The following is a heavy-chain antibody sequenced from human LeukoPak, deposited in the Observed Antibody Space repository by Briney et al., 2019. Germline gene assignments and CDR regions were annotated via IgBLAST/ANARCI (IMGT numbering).Heavy chain of an antibody. D-gene: IGHD2-15*01. J-gene: IGHJ3*02. V-gene: IGHV4-59*01. CDR3: ARALKYCSGGSCYPGAFDI. Sequence: SETLSLTCTVSGGSISSYYWSWIRQPPGKGLEWIGYIYYSGSTNYNPSLKSRVTISVDTSKNQFSLKLSSVTAADTAVYYCARALKYCSGGSCYPGAFDIWGQGTMVTVSS. CDR1: GGSISSYY. CDR2: IYYSGST.